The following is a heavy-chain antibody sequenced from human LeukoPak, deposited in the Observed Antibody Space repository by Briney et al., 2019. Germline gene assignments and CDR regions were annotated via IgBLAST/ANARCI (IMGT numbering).Heavy chain of an antibody. CDR1: GFTFSSYW. V-gene: IGHV3-7*01. CDR2: IKQDGSEK. D-gene: IGHD3-22*01. Sequence: GGSLRLSCAASGFTFSSYWMSWVRQAPGKGLEWVAHIKQDGSEKYYVDSVKGRFTISRDNAKNSLYLQMNSLRAEDTAVYYCARTGYYYDSSGYYYRWAFDIWGQGTMVTVSS. J-gene: IGHJ3*02. CDR3: ARTGYYYDSSGYYYRWAFDI.